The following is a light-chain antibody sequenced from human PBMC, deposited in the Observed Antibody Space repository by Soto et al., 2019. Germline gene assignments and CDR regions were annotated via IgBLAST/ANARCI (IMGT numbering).Light chain of an antibody. CDR3: QQYNNWPWT. CDR1: QSVSSN. J-gene: IGKJ1*01. CDR2: GAS. V-gene: IGKV3-15*01. Sequence: IVMTQSPATLSVSPGERATLSCRASQSVSSNVAWYQQKPGQAPRLLIYGASTRATGIPARFSGSGSGTDFTLTISSLQSEDFAVYHCQQYNNWPWTFGQGTKVDIK.